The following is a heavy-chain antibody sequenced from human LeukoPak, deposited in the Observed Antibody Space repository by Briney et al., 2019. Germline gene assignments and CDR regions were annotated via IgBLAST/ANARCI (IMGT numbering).Heavy chain of an antibody. D-gene: IGHD1-26*01. CDR2: VFRTG. Sequence: PSETLSLTCTVSGGSVSNSYWSWIRQPAGKGLEWIGRVFRTGDYNPSLKSRVTMSVDTSKNQFSLKLSSVTAADTAVYYCARVSGSYGDFDYWGQGTLVTVSS. CDR1: GGSVSNSY. V-gene: IGHV4-4*07. J-gene: IGHJ4*02. CDR3: ARVSGSYGDFDY.